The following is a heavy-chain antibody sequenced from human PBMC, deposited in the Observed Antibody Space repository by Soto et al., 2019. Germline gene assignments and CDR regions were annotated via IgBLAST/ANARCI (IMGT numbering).Heavy chain of an antibody. D-gene: IGHD4-17*01. V-gene: IGHV4-30-2*01. CDR1: GGSISSGGYS. J-gene: IGHJ4*02. CDR3: ARSYYGDYYFDY. CDR2: IYHSGST. Sequence: LSLTCAVSGGSISSGGYSWSWIRQPPGKGLEWIGYIYHSGSTYYNPSLKSRVTISVDRSKNQFSLKLSSVTAADTAVYYCARSYYGDYYFDYWGQGTLVTVSS.